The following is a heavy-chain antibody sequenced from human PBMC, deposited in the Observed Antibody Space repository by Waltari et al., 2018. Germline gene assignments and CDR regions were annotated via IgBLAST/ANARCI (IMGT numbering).Heavy chain of an antibody. D-gene: IGHD3-16*01. Sequence: QVQLVESGGGVVQPGGSLRLSCAASGFTFSSYGMHWVRQAPGKGLEWVAFIRYEGSNKYYADSGKGRFTISRDNSKNTLYLQMTGLGAEDTAVYYCTNWGGWGQGTLVTVSS. CDR3: TNWGG. CDR2: IRYEGSNK. V-gene: IGHV3-30*02. CDR1: GFTFSSYG. J-gene: IGHJ4*02.